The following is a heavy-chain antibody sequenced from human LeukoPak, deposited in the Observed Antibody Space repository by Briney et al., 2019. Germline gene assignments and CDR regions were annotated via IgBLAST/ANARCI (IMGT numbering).Heavy chain of an antibody. V-gene: IGHV1-2*02. CDR3: ARGSRYSGVYYFDY. CDR2: INPNSGGT. D-gene: IGHD6-13*01. Sequence: ASVTVSCKASGYTFTGYYMHWVRQAPGQGLEWMGWINPNSGGTNYAQKFQGRVTMTRDTSISTAYMELSRLRSDDTAVYYCARGSRYSGVYYFDYWGQGTLVTVSS. J-gene: IGHJ4*02. CDR1: GYTFTGYY.